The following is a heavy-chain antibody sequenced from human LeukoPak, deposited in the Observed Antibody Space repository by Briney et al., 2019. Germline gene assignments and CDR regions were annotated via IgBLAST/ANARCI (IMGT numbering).Heavy chain of an antibody. CDR2: IYYSGSA. Sequence: PSETLSLTCSVSGGSITSYYWSWIRQPPGKGLEWIGYIYYSGSANYNPSLKSRLTISVDTSKNQFSLKLNSVTAADTAVYYCASVYGSGSYFLTNYYYYYMDVWGKGTTVTVSS. J-gene: IGHJ6*03. CDR1: GGSITSYY. CDR3: ASVYGSGSYFLTNYYYYYMDV. D-gene: IGHD3-10*01. V-gene: IGHV4-59*08.